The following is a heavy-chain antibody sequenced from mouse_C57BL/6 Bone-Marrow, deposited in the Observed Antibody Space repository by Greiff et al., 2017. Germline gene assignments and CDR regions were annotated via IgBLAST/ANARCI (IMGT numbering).Heavy chain of an antibody. J-gene: IGHJ2*01. V-gene: IGHV1-81*01. Sequence: VKLMESGAELARPGASVKLSCKASGYTFTSYGISWVKQRTGQGLEWIGEIYPRSGNTYYNEKFKGKATLTADKSSSTAYMELRSLTSEDSAVYFCAIIYYGNYRDYWGQGTTLTVSS. CDR3: AIIYYGNYRDY. D-gene: IGHD2-1*01. CDR1: GYTFTSYG. CDR2: IYPRSGNT.